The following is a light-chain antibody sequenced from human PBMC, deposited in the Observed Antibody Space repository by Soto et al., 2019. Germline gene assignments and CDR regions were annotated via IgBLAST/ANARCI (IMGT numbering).Light chain of an antibody. CDR3: QQYVSSPTGNT. Sequence: EIVLTQSPGTLSLSPGERATLSCRARQSVSSSYLAWYQQKPGQAPRLLIYGASSRATGIPDRFSGSGSGTDFTLTLSRLEPEDFAVYYCQQYVSSPTGNTFGQGTQLESK. CDR1: QSVSSSY. J-gene: IGKJ2*01. CDR2: GAS. V-gene: IGKV3-20*01.